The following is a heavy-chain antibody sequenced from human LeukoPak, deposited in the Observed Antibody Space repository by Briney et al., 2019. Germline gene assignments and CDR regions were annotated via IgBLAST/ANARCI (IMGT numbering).Heavy chain of an antibody. CDR2: IYYSGST. J-gene: IGHJ4*02. V-gene: IGHV4-31*03. D-gene: IGHD4-17*01. CDR1: SASISGYY. CDR3: ASTSYGDYRYDY. Sequence: SETLSLTCTVSSASISGYYWSWIRQHPGKGLEWIGYIYYSGSTYYNPSLKSRVIISVDTSKNQFSLKLSSVTAADTAVYYCASTSYGDYRYDYWGQGTLVTVSS.